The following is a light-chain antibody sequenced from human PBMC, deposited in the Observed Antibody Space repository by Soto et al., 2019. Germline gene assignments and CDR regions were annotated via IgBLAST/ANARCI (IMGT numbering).Light chain of an antibody. Sequence: TVLTQSPGTLSLAPGERATLSCRASQSVSGNFLAWYQQKPGQAPRLLIYDASTRATGIPDRFSASGSGTDFTLTIYRLEPEDFAVYYCQQYGRSPPFTFGPGTKVEIK. CDR2: DAS. J-gene: IGKJ3*01. CDR1: QSVSGNF. CDR3: QQYGRSPPFT. V-gene: IGKV3-20*01.